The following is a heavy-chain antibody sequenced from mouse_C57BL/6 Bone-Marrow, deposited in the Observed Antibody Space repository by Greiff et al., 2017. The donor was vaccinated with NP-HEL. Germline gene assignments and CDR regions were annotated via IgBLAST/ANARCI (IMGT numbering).Heavy chain of an antibody. V-gene: IGHV5-12*01. J-gene: IGHJ1*03. Sequence: VQLKESGGGLVQPGGSLKLSCAASGFTFSDYYMYWVRQTPEKRLEWVAYISNGGGSTYYPDTVKGRFTISRDNAKNTLYLQMSRLTSEDTAMYYCARRGSNSYWYFDVWGTGTTVTVSS. CDR3: ARRGSNSYWYFDV. D-gene: IGHD2-5*01. CDR2: ISNGGGST. CDR1: GFTFSDYY.